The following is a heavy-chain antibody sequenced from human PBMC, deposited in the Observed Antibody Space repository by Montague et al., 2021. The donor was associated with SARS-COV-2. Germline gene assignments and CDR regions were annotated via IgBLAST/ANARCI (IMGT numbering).Heavy chain of an antibody. CDR3: ARVRVEMATMAVHYYYGMDV. D-gene: IGHD5-24*01. J-gene: IGHJ6*02. V-gene: IGHV4-31*03. Sequence: TLSLTCTVSGGSISSGGYYWSWIRQHPGKGLEWIGYIYYSGSTYYNPSLKSRVTISVDTSKNQFSLKLSAVTAADTAVYYCARVRVEMATMAVHYYYGMDVWGQGTTVTVSS. CDR1: GGSISSGGYY. CDR2: IYYSGST.